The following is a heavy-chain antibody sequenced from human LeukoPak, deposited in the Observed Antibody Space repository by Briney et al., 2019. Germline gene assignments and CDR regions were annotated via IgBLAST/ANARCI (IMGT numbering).Heavy chain of an antibody. Sequence: SETLSLTCTVSGDSIGSSNYYWAWVRQPPGKGLEWLVSIFYSGSTYYNPSLKSRVTISADTSKNQFSLNLHPVTAADTATYYWARRGITFSSSFFAYWGQGTLVTVSS. CDR2: IFYSGST. CDR1: GDSIGSSNYY. V-gene: IGHV4-39*01. J-gene: IGHJ4*02. CDR3: ARRGITFSSSFFAY. D-gene: IGHD6-13*01.